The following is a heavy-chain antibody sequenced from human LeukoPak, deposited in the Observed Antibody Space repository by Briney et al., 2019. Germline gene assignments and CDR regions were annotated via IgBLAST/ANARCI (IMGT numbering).Heavy chain of an antibody. CDR3: AKLGYCSSTSCYTRLFDY. D-gene: IGHD2-2*02. CDR2: ISGSGGST. V-gene: IGHV3-23*01. Sequence: PGGSLRPSCAASGFTFSSYAMSWVRQAPGKGLEWVSAISGSGGSTYYADSVKGRFTISRDNSKNTLYLQMNSLRAEDTAVYYCAKLGYCSSTSCYTRLFDYWGQGTLVTVSS. CDR1: GFTFSSYA. J-gene: IGHJ4*02.